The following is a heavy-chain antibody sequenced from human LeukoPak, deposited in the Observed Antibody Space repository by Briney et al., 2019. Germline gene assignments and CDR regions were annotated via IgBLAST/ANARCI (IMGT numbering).Heavy chain of an antibody. CDR3: AKSDGYGLIDY. CDR1: GASISTSAYY. V-gene: IGHV4-39*01. Sequence: PSETLSLTCTVSGASISTSAYYWGWIRQPPGKGLDWIGNTYYSGSTYYNPSLKSRVTISVDSSKNQFSLRLSSVTTADTAVYYCAKSDGYGLIDYWGQGTLVTVSS. J-gene: IGHJ4*02. CDR2: TYYSGST. D-gene: IGHD5-24*01.